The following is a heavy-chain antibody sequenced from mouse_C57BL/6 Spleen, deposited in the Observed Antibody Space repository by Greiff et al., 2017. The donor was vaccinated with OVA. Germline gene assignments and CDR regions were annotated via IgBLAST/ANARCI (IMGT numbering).Heavy chain of an antibody. D-gene: IGHD2-5*01. CDR3: ARYSSTPYYFDF. CDR2: IDPSDSET. V-gene: IGHV1-52*01. Sequence: QVQLQQPGAELVRPGSSVKLSCKASGYTFTSYWMHWVKQRPIQGLEWIGNIDPSDSETHYHQKFKDKATLTVDKSSTTAYMQLSSLTSEYSSFYFCARYSSTPYYFDFWGQGTTLTVSS. J-gene: IGHJ2*01. CDR1: GYTFTSYW.